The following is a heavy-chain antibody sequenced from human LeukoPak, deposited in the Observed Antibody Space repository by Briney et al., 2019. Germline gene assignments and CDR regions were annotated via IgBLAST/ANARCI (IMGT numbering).Heavy chain of an antibody. V-gene: IGHV3-74*03. CDR3: ARRTGFGELHF. J-gene: IGHJ3*01. CDR1: GFTFRSYW. CDR2: ISNDGSTT. D-gene: IGHD3-10*01. Sequence: GGSLTLSCAASGFTFRSYWIHWVRQAPGKGLVWVSLISNDGSTTKYADSVKGRFTISRDNAKNTLYLQMNSLRAEDTAVYYCARRTGFGELHFWGQGTMVTVSS.